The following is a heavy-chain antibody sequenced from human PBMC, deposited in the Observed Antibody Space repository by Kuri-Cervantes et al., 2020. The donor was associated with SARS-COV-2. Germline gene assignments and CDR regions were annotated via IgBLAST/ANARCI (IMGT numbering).Heavy chain of an antibody. CDR3: ASGGVIKGWGY. CDR1: GFTFSSYS. Sequence: GESLKISCAASGFTFSSYSMNWVRQAPGKGLEWVSSISRSSSYIYYADSVKGRFTISRDNAKNSLYLQMNSRRAEDTAVYYCASGGVIKGWGYWGQGTLVTVSS. J-gene: IGHJ4*02. D-gene: IGHD2-21*01. V-gene: IGHV3-21*01. CDR2: ISRSSSYI.